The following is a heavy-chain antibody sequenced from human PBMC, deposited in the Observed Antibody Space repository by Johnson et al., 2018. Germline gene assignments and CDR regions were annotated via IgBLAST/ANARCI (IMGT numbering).Heavy chain of an antibody. J-gene: IGHJ3*01. D-gene: IGHD6-13*01. V-gene: IGHV5-51*01. CDR3: ARTRSWFNSEDASDL. CDR2: IYPGDSET. Sequence: QESGKGLEWMGIIYPGDSETRYGPSFQGQVTISADKSVSTAYLQCSSLKASDTAIYYCARTRSWFNSEDASDLWGQGTVVTVSS.